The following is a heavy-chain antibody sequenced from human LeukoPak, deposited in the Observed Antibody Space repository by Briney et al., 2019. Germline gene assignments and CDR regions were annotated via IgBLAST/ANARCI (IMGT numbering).Heavy chain of an antibody. CDR1: GFTFSSYS. J-gene: IGHJ3*02. CDR2: ISSSSSTM. V-gene: IGHV3-48*01. CDR3: ARDHHRRLYDSQARDTFDI. Sequence: GGSLRLSCAASGFTFSSYSMNWVRQAPGKGLEWVSYISSSSSTMYYADSVKGRFSISRDNAKKSLYLQLNSLRAEDTAVYYCARDHHRRLYDSQARDTFDIWGQGTMVTVSS. D-gene: IGHD3-22*01.